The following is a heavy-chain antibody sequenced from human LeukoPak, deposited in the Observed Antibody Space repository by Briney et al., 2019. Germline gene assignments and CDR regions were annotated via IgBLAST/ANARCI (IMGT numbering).Heavy chain of an antibody. CDR2: INSDGSST. Sequence: GGSLRLSXAASGFTFSSYWMHWVRQAPGKGLVWVSRINSDGSSTSYADSVKGRFTISRDNAKNMLYLQMNSLRAEDTAVYYCARARGNPPRNFDYWGQGTLVTVSS. D-gene: IGHD4-23*01. CDR3: ARARGNPPRNFDY. V-gene: IGHV3-74*01. CDR1: GFTFSSYW. J-gene: IGHJ4*02.